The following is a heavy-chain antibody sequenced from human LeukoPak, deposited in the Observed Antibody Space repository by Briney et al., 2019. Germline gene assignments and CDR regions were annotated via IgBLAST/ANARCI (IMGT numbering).Heavy chain of an antibody. J-gene: IGHJ4*02. CDR2: MFYRGST. CDR1: GVSISTSTYY. Sequence: ETLSLTCTVSGVSISTSTYYWAWIRQPPGKGLEWIGSMFYRGSTYYNASLKSRVTISVDTSKNQFSLNLSSVTASDTAIFYCARQGGWGGAASLIEYWGQGTLVTVSS. D-gene: IGHD1-26*01. V-gene: IGHV4-39*01. CDR3: ARQGGWGGAASLIEY.